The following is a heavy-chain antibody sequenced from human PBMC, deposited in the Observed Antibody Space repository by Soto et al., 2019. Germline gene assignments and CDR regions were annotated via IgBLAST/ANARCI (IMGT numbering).Heavy chain of an antibody. CDR1: GYPFTRYS. D-gene: IGHD3-3*01. V-gene: IGHV1-18*04. J-gene: IGHJ6*01. CDR3: ARASLTIFGAPYGIDD. Sequence: ASVKVSCKASGYPFTRYSIRWVRQAPGQGLEWMGWISGYNGDTEYSKNFQGRLTMTIDTSTTTASMELRSLRSDDTAVYYCARASLTIFGAPYGIDDWREGTSVTV. CDR2: ISGYNGDT.